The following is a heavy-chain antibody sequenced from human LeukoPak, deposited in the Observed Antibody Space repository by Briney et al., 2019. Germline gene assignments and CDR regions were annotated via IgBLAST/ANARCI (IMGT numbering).Heavy chain of an antibody. D-gene: IGHD3-10*01. J-gene: IGHJ4*02. Sequence: GGSLRLSCAASGFAFSSYWMSWVRQAPGKGLEWVANIKQDGSEKYYVDSVKGRFTISRDNAKNSLYLQLNSLRAEDTAVYYCARDLSENSFYYGSGNYYPFFDYWGQGTLVIVSS. CDR1: GFAFSSYW. V-gene: IGHV3-7*01. CDR2: IKQDGSEK. CDR3: ARDLSENSFYYGSGNYYPFFDY.